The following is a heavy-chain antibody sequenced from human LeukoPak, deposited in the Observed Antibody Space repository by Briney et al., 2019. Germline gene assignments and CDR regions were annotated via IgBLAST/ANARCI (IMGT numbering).Heavy chain of an antibody. Sequence: GGSLRLSCAASGFTFSSYGMHWVRQAPGKGLEWVAVICCDGSNKYYADSVKGRFTISRDNAKNTLYVQMNSLRAEDTAVYYCARVGYIYGYSLDYWGQGTLVTVP. V-gene: IGHV3-33*01. D-gene: IGHD5-18*01. CDR2: ICCDGSNK. CDR3: ARVGYIYGYSLDY. J-gene: IGHJ4*02. CDR1: GFTFSSYG.